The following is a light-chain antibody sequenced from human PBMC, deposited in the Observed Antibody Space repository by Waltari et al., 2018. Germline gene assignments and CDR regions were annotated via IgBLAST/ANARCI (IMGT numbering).Light chain of an antibody. CDR1: RSDVGHHNH. CDR2: DVS. Sequence: QSALTQPAPVSGSPGQSITISCPGNRSDVGHHNHAPWYHQPPGKAPKLMIYDVSNRPSGVSNRFSGSKSGNTASLTISGLQAEDEAEYYCSSYTSSDTYVFGTGTKVTVL. V-gene: IGLV2-14*03. J-gene: IGLJ1*01. CDR3: SSYTSSDTYV.